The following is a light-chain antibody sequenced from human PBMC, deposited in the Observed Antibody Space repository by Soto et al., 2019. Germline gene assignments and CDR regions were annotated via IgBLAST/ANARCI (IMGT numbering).Light chain of an antibody. CDR2: AAS. V-gene: IGKV1-5*01. J-gene: IGKJ2*01. CDR1: QSISNL. Sequence: DFQMTQSPSTLSASVGDRVTITCRASQSISNLLAWYQQKPGKAPKVLIYAASSLKSGVPSRFSGSGSGTGFTLTISSLQPDDFAIYYCQQYNSYPVTFGQGTKLEIK. CDR3: QQYNSYPVT.